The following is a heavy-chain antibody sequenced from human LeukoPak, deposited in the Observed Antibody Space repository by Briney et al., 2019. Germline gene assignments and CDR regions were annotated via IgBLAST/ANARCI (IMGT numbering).Heavy chain of an antibody. J-gene: IGHJ4*02. CDR3: ANPRFGELFPLDY. CDR1: GFTFSSYA. V-gene: IGHV3-23*01. Sequence: GGSLRLSCAVSGFTFSSYAMSWVRQAPGKGLEWVSAISGSGGSTYYADSVKGRFTISRDNSKNTLYLQMNSLRAEDTAVYYCANPRFGELFPLDYWGQGTLVTVSS. D-gene: IGHD3-10*01. CDR2: ISGSGGST.